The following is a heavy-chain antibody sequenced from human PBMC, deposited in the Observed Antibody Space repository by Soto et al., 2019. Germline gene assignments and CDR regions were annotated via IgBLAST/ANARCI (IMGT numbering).Heavy chain of an antibody. Sequence: SVKVSCKASGYTFTSYGISWVRQAPGQGLEWMGWISAYNGNTNYAQKLQGRVTMTTDTSTSTAYMELRSLRSDDTAVYYCARDYYGSGSWSPPSWYDYWGRGTLVTVSS. CDR1: GYTFTSYG. V-gene: IGHV1-18*01. CDR3: ARDYYGSGSWSPPSWYDY. CDR2: ISAYNGNT. J-gene: IGHJ4*02. D-gene: IGHD3-10*01.